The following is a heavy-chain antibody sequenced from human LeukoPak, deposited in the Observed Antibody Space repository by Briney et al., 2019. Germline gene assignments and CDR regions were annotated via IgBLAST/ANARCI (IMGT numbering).Heavy chain of an antibody. V-gene: IGHV3-23*01. CDR1: GFTFSSYA. CDR2: ISGSGGST. J-gene: IGHJ6*02. D-gene: IGHD6-13*01. CDR3: ARTKYSNSWEHYYYGMDD. Sequence: GGSLRLSCAASGFTFSSYAMSWVRQAPGKGLEWVSAISGSGGSTYYADSVKGRFTISRDNSKNTLYLQMNSLRAEDTAVYYCARTKYSNSWEHYYYGMDDWGQGTTVTVS.